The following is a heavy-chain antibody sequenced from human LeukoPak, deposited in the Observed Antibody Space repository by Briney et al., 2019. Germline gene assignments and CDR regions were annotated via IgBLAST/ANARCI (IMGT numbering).Heavy chain of an antibody. CDR3: ARDIATTGRLFDY. V-gene: IGHV3-7*04. Sequence: GGSLRLACAASGFTFSNYWMSWVRQAPGKGLEWVANIRQDGTEKYYVGSVKGRFTISRDNAKNSLYLQMNSLRAEDTAVYYCARDIATTGRLFDYWGQGTLVTVSS. CDR2: IRQDGTEK. D-gene: IGHD6-13*01. CDR1: GFTFSNYW. J-gene: IGHJ4*02.